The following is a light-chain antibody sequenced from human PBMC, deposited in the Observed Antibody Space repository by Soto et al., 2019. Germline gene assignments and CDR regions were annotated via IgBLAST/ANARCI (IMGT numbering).Light chain of an antibody. CDR3: QQYNNWPPIT. CDR2: DAS. J-gene: IGKJ5*01. V-gene: IGKV3-15*01. Sequence: EMVMTQSPATLSVSPGERATLSCRASQSVSSNLAWYQQKPGQAPRLLIYDASTRATGVPARFSGSGSGTDFTLIISSLQSEDFAVYYCQQYNNWPPITFGQGTRLEIK. CDR1: QSVSSN.